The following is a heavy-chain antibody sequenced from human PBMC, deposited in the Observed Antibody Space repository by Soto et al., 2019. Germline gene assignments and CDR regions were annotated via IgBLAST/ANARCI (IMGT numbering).Heavy chain of an antibody. D-gene: IGHD1-26*01. CDR3: ARGFTQWELLTEFDY. CDR2: IWYDGSNK. CDR1: GFTFSSYG. Sequence: QVQPVESGGGVVQPGRSLRLSCAASGFTFSSYGMHWVRQAPGKGLEWVAVIWYDGSNKYYADSVKGRFTISRDNSKNTLYLQMNSLRAEDTAVYYCARGFTQWELLTEFDYWGQGTLVTVSS. J-gene: IGHJ4*02. V-gene: IGHV3-33*01.